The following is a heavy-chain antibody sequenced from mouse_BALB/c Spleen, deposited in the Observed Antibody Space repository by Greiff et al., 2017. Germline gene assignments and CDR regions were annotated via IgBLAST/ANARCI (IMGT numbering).Heavy chain of an antibody. D-gene: IGHD1-2*01. CDR2: IWSGGST. Sequence: QVQLQQSGPGLVQPSQSLSITCTVSGFSLTSYGVHWVRQSPGKGLEWLGVIWSGGSTDYNAAFISRLSISKDNSKSQVFFKMNSLQANDTAIYYCASDYGYWFAYWGQGTLVTVSA. CDR3: ASDYGYWFAY. CDR1: GFSLTSYG. V-gene: IGHV2-2*02. J-gene: IGHJ3*01.